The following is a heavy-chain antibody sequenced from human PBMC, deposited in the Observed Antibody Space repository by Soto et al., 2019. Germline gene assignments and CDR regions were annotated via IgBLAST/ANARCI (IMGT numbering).Heavy chain of an antibody. CDR2: INAGNGNT. Sequence: GASVKVSCKASGYTFTSYAMHWVRQAPGQRLEWMGWINAGNGNTKYSQKFQGRVTITRDTSASTAYMELSSLRSEDTAVYYCARDRYAYYDFWSGSHWFDPWGQGTLVTVSS. CDR1: GYTFTSYA. J-gene: IGHJ5*02. V-gene: IGHV1-3*01. D-gene: IGHD3-3*01. CDR3: ARDRYAYYDFWSGSHWFDP.